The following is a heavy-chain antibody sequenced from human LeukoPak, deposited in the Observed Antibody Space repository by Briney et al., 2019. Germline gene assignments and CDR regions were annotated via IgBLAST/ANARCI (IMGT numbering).Heavy chain of an antibody. Sequence: RGSLRLSCAASGFTFEDYAMHWVRQAPGGGLEWISYISAASGTIYSADSLKGRFTISRDNARNTLYLQMNSLRPEDTAVYYCARDLGLRRMIWGRGTLVVVSS. V-gene: IGHV3-48*04. CDR3: ARDLGLRRMI. CDR1: GFTFEDYA. CDR2: ISAASGTI. J-gene: IGHJ2*01.